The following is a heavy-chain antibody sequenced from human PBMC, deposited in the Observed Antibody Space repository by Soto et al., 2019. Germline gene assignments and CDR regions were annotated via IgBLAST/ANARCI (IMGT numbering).Heavy chain of an antibody. D-gene: IGHD6-19*01. J-gene: IGHJ4*02. V-gene: IGHV4-30-2*01. CDR2: IYHSGST. Sequence: PSETLSLTCTFSGGSISSGGYSLSWIRQPPGKGLEWIGYIYHSGSTYYNPSLKSRVTISVDRSKNQFSLKLSSVTAADTAVYYCARAGGLGAVAADYWGQGTLVTVSS. CDR3: ARAGGLGAVAADY. CDR1: GGSISSGGYS.